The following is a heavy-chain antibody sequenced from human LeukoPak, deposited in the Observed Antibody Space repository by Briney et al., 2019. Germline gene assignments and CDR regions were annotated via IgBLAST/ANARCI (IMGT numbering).Heavy chain of an antibody. CDR2: ISGSGGST. V-gene: IGHV3-23*01. J-gene: IGHJ4*02. CDR3: AKDRSGYSSSSSFDY. Sequence: GGSLRLSCAASGFTFSSYAMSWVRQAPGKGLEWVSAISGSGGSTYYADSVKGRFTISRDNSKNTLYLQMNSLRAEDTAVYYCAKDRSGYSSSSSFDYWGQGTLVTVSS. CDR1: GFTFSSYA. D-gene: IGHD6-6*01.